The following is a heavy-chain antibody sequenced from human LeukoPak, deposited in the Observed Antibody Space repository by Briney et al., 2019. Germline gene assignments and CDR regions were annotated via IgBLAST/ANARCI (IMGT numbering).Heavy chain of an antibody. CDR1: GGSFSGYY. V-gene: IGHV4-34*01. Sequence: KSSETLSLTCAVYGGSFSGYYWSWIRQPPGKGLEWIGEINHSGSTNYNPSLKSRVTISVDTSKNQFSLKLSSVTAADTAVYYCARGHREVYYYYYGMDVWGQGTTVTVSS. J-gene: IGHJ6*02. CDR2: INHSGST. CDR3: ARGHREVYYYYYGMDV.